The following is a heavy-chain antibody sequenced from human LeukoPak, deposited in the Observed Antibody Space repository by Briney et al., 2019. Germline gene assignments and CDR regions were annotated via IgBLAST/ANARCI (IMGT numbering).Heavy chain of an antibody. V-gene: IGHV3-23*01. D-gene: IGHD6-13*01. CDR3: VRDETGSSWYD. Sequence: GGSLRLSCAASGFTFSSYYMAWVRQAPGKGLEWVSSINGGGGSTYYADSVKGRFTISRDNSKNTLYLQMCSLRAVDTAVYYCVRDETGSSWYDWGQGTLVTVSS. CDR1: GFTFSSYY. J-gene: IGHJ4*02. CDR2: INGGGGST.